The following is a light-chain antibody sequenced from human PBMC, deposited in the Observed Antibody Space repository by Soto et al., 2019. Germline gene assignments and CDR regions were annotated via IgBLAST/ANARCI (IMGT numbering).Light chain of an antibody. CDR1: SSDVGRYNL. V-gene: IGLV2-14*03. Sequence: QSVLIQPASVSGSPGHSITISCTGTSSDVGRYNLVSWYQHHPVKAPKVMIYDVTNRPSGVSNRFSGSKSGNTASLTISGLQSEDEADYYCSSRSSISARVFGTGTKVTVL. CDR3: SSRSSISARV. CDR2: DVT. J-gene: IGLJ1*01.